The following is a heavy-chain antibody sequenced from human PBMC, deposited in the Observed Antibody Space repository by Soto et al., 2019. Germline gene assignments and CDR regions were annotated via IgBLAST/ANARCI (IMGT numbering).Heavy chain of an antibody. CDR1: GYTFTSYG. J-gene: IGHJ5*02. Sequence: ASVKVSCKASGYTFTSYGISWVRQAPGQGLEWMGWISAYNGNTNYAQKLQGRVNMTTDTSTSTAYMELRSLRSDDTAVYYCARGGYYYDSSGPNWFDPWGQGTLVTVSS. D-gene: IGHD3-22*01. CDR2: ISAYNGNT. V-gene: IGHV1-18*01. CDR3: ARGGYYYDSSGPNWFDP.